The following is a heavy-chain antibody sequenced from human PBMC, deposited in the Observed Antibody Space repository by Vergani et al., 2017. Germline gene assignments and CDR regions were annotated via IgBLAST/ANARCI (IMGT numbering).Heavy chain of an antibody. CDR2: INHSGST. Sequence: QVQLQQWGAGLLKPSETLSLTCAVYGGSFSGYYWSWIRQPPGKGLEWIGEINHSGSTNYNPSLQSRVTISVDTSKNQFSLKLSSVTAADTAVYYCARGRFCSSTSCSGLRYYYMDVWGKGP. CDR3: ARGRFCSSTSCSGLRYYYMDV. D-gene: IGHD2-2*01. V-gene: IGHV4-34*01. CDR1: GGSFSGYY. J-gene: IGHJ6*03.